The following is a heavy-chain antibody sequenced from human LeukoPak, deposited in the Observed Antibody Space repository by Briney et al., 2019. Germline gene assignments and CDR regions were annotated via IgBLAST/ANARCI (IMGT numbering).Heavy chain of an antibody. CDR3: ARKMVFNSLDN. J-gene: IGHJ4*02. V-gene: IGHV4-59*01. CDR1: GGSIRSYY. CDR2: IYYSGTT. Sequence: KPSETLSLTCTVSGGSIRSYYWSWIRQPPGKGLEWIGFIYYSGTTNYNPSLKSRVTISVDTSKNQFSLRLTSVTAADTAVYYCARKMVFNSLDNWGQGTLVTVSS. D-gene: IGHD2-8*01.